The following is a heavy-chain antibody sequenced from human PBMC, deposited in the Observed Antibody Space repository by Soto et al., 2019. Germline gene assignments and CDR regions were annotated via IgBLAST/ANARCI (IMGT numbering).Heavy chain of an antibody. CDR1: GYTFTGYY. J-gene: IGHJ5*02. CDR3: ARDHCSSTSCYNWFDP. V-gene: IGHV1-2*04. CDR2: INPNSGGT. D-gene: IGHD2-2*02. Sequence: GASVKVSCKASGYTFTGYYMHWVRQAPGQGLEWMGWINPNSGGTNYAQKFQGWVTMTRDTSISTAYMELSRLRSDDTAVYYCARDHCSSTSCYNWFDPWGQGTLVTVSS.